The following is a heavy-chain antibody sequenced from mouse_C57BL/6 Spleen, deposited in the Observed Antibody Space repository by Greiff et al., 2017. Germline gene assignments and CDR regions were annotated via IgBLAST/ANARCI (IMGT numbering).Heavy chain of an antibody. J-gene: IGHJ3*01. Sequence: QVQLQQPGAELVRPGSSVKLSCKASGYTFTSYWMHWVKQRPIQGLEWIGNIDPSDSETHYNQKFKDKATLTVDKSSSTAYMQLSSLTSEDSAVYYCARDGSSSCFAYWGQGTLVTVSA. CDR1: GYTFTSYW. V-gene: IGHV1-52*01. D-gene: IGHD1-1*01. CDR2: IDPSDSET. CDR3: ARDGSSSCFAY.